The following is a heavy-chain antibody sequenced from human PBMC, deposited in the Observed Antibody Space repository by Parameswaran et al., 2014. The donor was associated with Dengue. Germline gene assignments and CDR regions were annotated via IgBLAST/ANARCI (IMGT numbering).Heavy chain of an antibody. CDR2: IYYSGST. J-gene: IGHJ4*02. D-gene: IGHD3-22*01. CDR3: ARAPYDSSGYYGGEFDY. Sequence: PGKGLEWIGYIYYSGSTNYNPSLKSRVTISVDTSKNQFSLKLSSVTAADTAVYYCARAPYDSSGYYGGEFDYWGQGTLVTVSS. V-gene: IGHV4-59*13.